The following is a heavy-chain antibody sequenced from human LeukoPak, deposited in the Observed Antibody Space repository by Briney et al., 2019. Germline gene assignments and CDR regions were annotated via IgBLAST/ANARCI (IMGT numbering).Heavy chain of an antibody. CDR3: ARDIAPWRGGATN. CDR2: IYSGGST. CDR1: GFTFRSYA. J-gene: IGHJ4*02. V-gene: IGHV3-66*02. D-gene: IGHD1-26*01. Sequence: GGSLRLSCAASGFTFRSYAMSWVRQAPGKGLEWVSVIYSGGSTYYADSVKGRFTISRDNSKNTLYLQMNSLRAEDTAVYYCARDIAPWRGGATNWGQGTLVTVSS.